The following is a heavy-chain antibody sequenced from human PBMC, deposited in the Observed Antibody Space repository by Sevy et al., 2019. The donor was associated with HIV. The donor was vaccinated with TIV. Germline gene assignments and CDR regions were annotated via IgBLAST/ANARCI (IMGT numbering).Heavy chain of an antibody. CDR2: ISYDKVNT. CDR3: AGDGGGDCFDY. J-gene: IGHJ4*02. V-gene: IGHV3-30*04. D-gene: IGHD3-16*01. Sequence: GGSLRLSCAASGFSFSRYAMHWIRQAPGKGLESVAVISYDKVNTYHSDSVKGRFTISRDNSKNTLYLQMNSLRPEYTAVYYCAGDGGGDCFDYWGQGTLVTVSS. CDR1: GFSFSRYA.